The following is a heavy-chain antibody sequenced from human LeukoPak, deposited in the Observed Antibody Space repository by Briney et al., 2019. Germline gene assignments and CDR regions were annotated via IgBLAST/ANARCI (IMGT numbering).Heavy chain of an antibody. J-gene: IGHJ3*02. CDR3: ARDKITMVRGVIIPDAFDI. Sequence: ASVTVSFKASGYTFTNYGISWVRQAPGQGLEWMGWISDYNGNTNYTQKLQGRVTITTDTSTSTAYMELRSLRSDDTAVYYCARDKITMVRGVIIPDAFDIWGQGTMVTVSS. D-gene: IGHD3-10*01. CDR1: GYTFTNYG. V-gene: IGHV1-18*01. CDR2: ISDYNGNT.